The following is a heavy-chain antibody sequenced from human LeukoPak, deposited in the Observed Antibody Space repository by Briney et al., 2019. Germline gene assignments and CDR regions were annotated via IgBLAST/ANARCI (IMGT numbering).Heavy chain of an antibody. D-gene: IGHD3-10*01. CDR1: GFTFSYNW. CDR3: LGYYSGSPN. CDR2: VSSDGRTT. Sequence: PGGSLRLSCAASGFTFSYNWMHWVRQAPGKGLVWGSRVSSDGRTTHYADSVKGRFTISRDSAKNTLFLQMNDLRAEDTAVYYCLGYYSGSPNWGQGTLVTVSS. J-gene: IGHJ4*02. V-gene: IGHV3-74*01.